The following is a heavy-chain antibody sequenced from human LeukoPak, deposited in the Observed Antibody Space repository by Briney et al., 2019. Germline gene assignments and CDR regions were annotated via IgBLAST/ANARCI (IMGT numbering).Heavy chain of an antibody. CDR3: AKEMGFITIFGVVSGYYYMDV. Sequence: PGGSLRLSCAASGFTFSCYGMHWVRQAPGKGLEWVAFIRYDGSNKYYADSVKGRFTISRDNSKNTLYLQMNSLRAEDTAVYYCAKEMGFITIFGVVSGYYYMDVWGKGTTVTVSS. CDR1: GFTFSCYG. J-gene: IGHJ6*03. V-gene: IGHV3-30*02. CDR2: IRYDGSNK. D-gene: IGHD3-3*01.